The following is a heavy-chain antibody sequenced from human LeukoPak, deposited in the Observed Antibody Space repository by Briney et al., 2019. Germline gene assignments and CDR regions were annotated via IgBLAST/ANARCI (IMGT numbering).Heavy chain of an antibody. J-gene: IGHJ4*02. CDR3: ARDQKFQALDY. CDR1: GFTFSSYS. V-gene: IGHV3-21*01. Sequence: GGSLRLSCAASGFTFSSYSINWVRQAPGKGLEWVSSISSSSSYIYYADSVKGRFNISRDNAKNSLYLQMNSLRAEDTAVYYCARDQKFQALDYWGQGTLVTVSS. CDR2: ISSSSSYI.